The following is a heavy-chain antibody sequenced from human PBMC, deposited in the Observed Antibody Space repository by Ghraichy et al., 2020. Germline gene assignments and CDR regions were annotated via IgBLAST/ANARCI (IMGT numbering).Heavy chain of an antibody. D-gene: IGHD3/OR15-3a*01. J-gene: IGHJ1*01. CDR3: AKFARDWPNEYLQH. CDR2: ITDNGGTT. CDR1: GFTFRTYA. V-gene: IGHV3-23*01. Sequence: GGSLRLSCAASGFTFRTYAMSWVRQAPGKGLEWVSAITDNGGTTYDAESVKGRFTIPRDNSKNTLFLQMNSLRGEDTAVYYCAKFARDWPNEYLQHWGQGALVTVSS.